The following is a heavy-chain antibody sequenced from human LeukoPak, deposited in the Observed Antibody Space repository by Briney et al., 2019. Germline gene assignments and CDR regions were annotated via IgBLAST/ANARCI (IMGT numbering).Heavy chain of an antibody. CDR1: GFTFSSYS. D-gene: IGHD5-12*01. CDR3: ASSLYSGYVRN. Sequence: GGSLRLSCAASGFTFSSYSMNWVRQAPGKGLEWVSSIGSSSSYIYYADSVKGRFTISRDNAKNSLYLQMNSLRAEDTAVYYCASSLYSGYVRNWGQGTLVTVSS. V-gene: IGHV3-21*01. CDR2: IGSSSSYI. J-gene: IGHJ4*02.